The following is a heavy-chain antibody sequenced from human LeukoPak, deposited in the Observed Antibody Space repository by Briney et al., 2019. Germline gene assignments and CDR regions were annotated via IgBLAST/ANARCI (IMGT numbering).Heavy chain of an antibody. Sequence: GGSLRLSCAASGFTFSSYAMHWVRQAPGKGLEWVAVISYDGSNKYYADSVKGRFTISRDNSKNTLYLQMNSLRAEDTAVYYCARAGEYSSLGYYFDYWGQGTLVTVSS. D-gene: IGHD6-6*01. CDR1: GFTFSSYA. V-gene: IGHV3-30-3*01. CDR3: ARAGEYSSLGYYFDY. CDR2: ISYDGSNK. J-gene: IGHJ4*02.